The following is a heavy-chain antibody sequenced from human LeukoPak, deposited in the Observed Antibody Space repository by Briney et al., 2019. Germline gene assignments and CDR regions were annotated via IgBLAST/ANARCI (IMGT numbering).Heavy chain of an antibody. CDR3: ARDAGYDTSGYYYYYGMDV. Sequence: GGSLRLSCTASGFTFDDYGMHWVRQAPGKGLEWVSGINWNSGSIAYADSVKGRFTVSRDNAKNALYLQMNSLRAEDTAVYYCARDAGYDTSGYYYYYGMDVWGQGTTVTVSS. CDR1: GFTFDDYG. D-gene: IGHD3/OR15-3a*01. CDR2: INWNSGSI. J-gene: IGHJ6*02. V-gene: IGHV3-9*01.